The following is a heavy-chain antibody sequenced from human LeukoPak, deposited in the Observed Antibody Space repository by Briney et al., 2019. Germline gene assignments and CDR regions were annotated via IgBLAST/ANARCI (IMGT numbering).Heavy chain of an antibody. CDR3: AELGITMIGGV. Sequence: PGGSLRLSCAASGFTFSSYEMNWVRQVPGKGLEWVSYISSSGSTIYYADSVKGLFTISRDNAKNSLYLQMNSLGAEDTAVYYCAELGITMIGGVWGKGTTVTISS. V-gene: IGHV3-48*03. J-gene: IGHJ6*04. CDR1: GFTFSSYE. CDR2: ISSSGSTI. D-gene: IGHD3-10*02.